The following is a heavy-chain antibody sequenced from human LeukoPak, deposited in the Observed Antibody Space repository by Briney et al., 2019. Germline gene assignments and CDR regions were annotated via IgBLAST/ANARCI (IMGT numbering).Heavy chain of an antibody. J-gene: IGHJ4*02. CDR2: IYTGDNT. D-gene: IGHD2-2*01. CDR3: ASSTSTPGGFDF. V-gene: IGHV3-66*01. CDR1: RISDY. Sequence: PGGSLRLSCAASRISDYMIWVRQAPGTGLEWVSVIYTGDNTYYANSVKGRFTISRDNSQRMLYLQMNGLRAEDTSVYYCASSTSTPGGFDFWGQGTLVIVSS.